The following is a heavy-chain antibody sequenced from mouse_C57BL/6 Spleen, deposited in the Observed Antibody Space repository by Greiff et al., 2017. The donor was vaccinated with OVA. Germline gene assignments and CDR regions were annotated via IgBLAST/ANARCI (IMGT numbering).Heavy chain of an antibody. CDR1: GFTFSSYA. V-gene: IGHV5-4*01. D-gene: IGHD2-4*01. CDR3: ARYDYDSAWFAY. J-gene: IGHJ3*01. CDR2: ISDGGSYT. Sequence: EVQLVESGGGLVKPGGSLKLSCAASGFTFSSYAMSWVRQTPEKRLEWVATISDGGSYTYYPDNVKGRFTISRDNAKNNLYLQMSHLKSEDTAMYDCARYDYDSAWFAYWGQGTLVTVSA.